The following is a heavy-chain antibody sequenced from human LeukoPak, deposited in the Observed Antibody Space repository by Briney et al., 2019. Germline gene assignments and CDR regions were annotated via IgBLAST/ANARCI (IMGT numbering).Heavy chain of an antibody. CDR3: ARFTAVAGRNFDY. CDR1: GFTFSSYS. D-gene: IGHD6-19*01. CDR2: ISSSSSYI. J-gene: IGHJ4*02. V-gene: IGHV3-21*01. Sequence: GGSLRLSCAASGFTFSSYSMNWVRQAPGKGLEWVSSISSSSSYIYYADSVKGRFTTSRDNAKNSLYLQMNSLRAGDTAVYYCARFTAVAGRNFDYWGQGTLVTVSS.